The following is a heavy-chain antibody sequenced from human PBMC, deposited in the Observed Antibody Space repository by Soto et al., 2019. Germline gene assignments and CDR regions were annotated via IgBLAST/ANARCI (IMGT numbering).Heavy chain of an antibody. CDR1: GYTFTSYG. CDR2: ISAYNGNT. D-gene: IGHD6-13*01. V-gene: IGHV1-18*01. Sequence: QVQLVQSGAEVKKPGASVKVSCKASGYTFTSYGISWVRQAPGQGLEWMGWISAYNGNTNYAQKLQGRVTRTTDTHTSTAYMELRGLRSDDTAVYYCARDYSIAAAGTGWFDPWGQGTLVTVSS. CDR3: ARDYSIAAAGTGWFDP. J-gene: IGHJ5*02.